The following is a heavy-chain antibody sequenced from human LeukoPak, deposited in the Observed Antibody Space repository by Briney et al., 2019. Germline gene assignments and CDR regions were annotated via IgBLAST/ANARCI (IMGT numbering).Heavy chain of an antibody. V-gene: IGHV3-21*01. CDR3: ARLSRPTTAFDI. J-gene: IGHJ3*02. Sequence: GGSLRLSCAASGFTFSSYSMTWVRQAPGKGLEWVSSISSSSSYIYYADSVKGRFTISRDNAKNSLYLQMNSLRAEDTAVYYCARLSRPTTAFDIWGQGTMVTVSS. D-gene: IGHD4-17*01. CDR1: GFTFSSYS. CDR2: ISSSSSYI.